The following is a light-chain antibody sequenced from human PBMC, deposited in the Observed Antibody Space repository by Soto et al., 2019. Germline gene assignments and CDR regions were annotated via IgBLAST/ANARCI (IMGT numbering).Light chain of an antibody. CDR3: LLYYGGAQIWV. J-gene: IGLJ3*02. CDR1: TGAVTSGFY. Sequence: QAVVTQEPSLTVSPGGTVTLTCASSTGAVTSGFYPNWFQQKPGQAPRALIYSTSNKYSWTPARFSGSLLGGKAALTLSGMQPEDEAEYYCLLYYGGAQIWVFGGGTKLTVL. CDR2: STS. V-gene: IGLV7-43*01.